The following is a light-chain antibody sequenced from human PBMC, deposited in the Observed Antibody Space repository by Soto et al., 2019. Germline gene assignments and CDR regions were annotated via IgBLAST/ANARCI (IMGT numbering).Light chain of an antibody. Sequence: EIVLTQSPATLSLSPGERATLSCRASQGVGHYLAWYQQKPGQTPRLLIYDASNRASGIPARFSGSGSGTDFTLTISSLEPQDFAVYYCQQRRAFGQGTRMEIK. CDR3: QQRRA. CDR2: DAS. CDR1: QGVGHY. J-gene: IGKJ5*01. V-gene: IGKV3-11*01.